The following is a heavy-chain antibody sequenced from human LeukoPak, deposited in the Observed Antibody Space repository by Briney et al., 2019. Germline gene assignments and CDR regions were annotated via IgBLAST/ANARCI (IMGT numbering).Heavy chain of an antibody. V-gene: IGHV4-38-2*02. CDR3: ARADTAMDTRALDY. CDR2: IYHSGST. Sequence: SETLSLTCTVSGYSISSGYYWGWIRQPPGKGLEWIGEIYHSGSTNYNPSLKSRVTISVDKSKNQFSLKLSSVTAADTAVYYCARADTAMDTRALDYWGQGTLVTVSS. D-gene: IGHD5-18*01. J-gene: IGHJ4*02. CDR1: GYSISSGYY.